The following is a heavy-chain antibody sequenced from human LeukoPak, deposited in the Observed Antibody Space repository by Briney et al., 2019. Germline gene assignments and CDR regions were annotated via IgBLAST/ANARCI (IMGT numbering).Heavy chain of an antibody. Sequence: PGGSLRLSCAASGFTFDDYAMHWVRQAPGKGLEWVSGISWNSGSIGYADSVKGRFTIFRDNAKNSLYLQMNSLRAEDTALYYCAKDLMGELFYYFDYWGQGTLVTVSS. CDR1: GFTFDDYA. V-gene: IGHV3-9*01. J-gene: IGHJ4*02. D-gene: IGHD3-16*01. CDR3: AKDLMGELFYYFDY. CDR2: ISWNSGSI.